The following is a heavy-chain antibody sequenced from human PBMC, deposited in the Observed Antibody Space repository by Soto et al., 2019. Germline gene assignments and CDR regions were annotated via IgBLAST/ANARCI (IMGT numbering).Heavy chain of an antibody. D-gene: IGHD3-10*01. CDR2: IYYSGST. CDR1: GGSISSYY. CDR3: ARVRTAMVRGVPQAGLVDY. V-gene: IGHV4-59*01. J-gene: IGHJ4*02. Sequence: SETLSLTCTVSGGSISSYYWSWIRQPPGKGLEWIGYIYYSGSTNYNPSLKSRVTISVDTSKNQFSLKLSSVTAADTAVYYCARVRTAMVRGVPQAGLVDYWGQGTLVTVSS.